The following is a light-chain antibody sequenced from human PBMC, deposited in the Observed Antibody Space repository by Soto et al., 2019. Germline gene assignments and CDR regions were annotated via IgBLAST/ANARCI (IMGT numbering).Light chain of an antibody. J-gene: IGLJ1*01. V-gene: IGLV1-44*01. CDR2: NNN. CDR3: AAWDDSLNGFYV. CDR1: SSNIGSNT. Sequence: QSVLTQPPSASGTPGQRVTISCSGSSSNIGSNTVNWYQQLPGTAPKLLIDNNNQRPSGVPDRISGSKSGTSASLAIGGLQSEDEADYYCAAWDDSLNGFYVFGTGTKLTVL.